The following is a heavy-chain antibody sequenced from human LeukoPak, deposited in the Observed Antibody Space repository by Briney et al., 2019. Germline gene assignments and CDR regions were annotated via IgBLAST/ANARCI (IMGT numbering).Heavy chain of an antibody. CDR3: ARAFWSGLYYYYMDV. CDR2: IYHSGST. D-gene: IGHD3-3*01. Sequence: SETLSLTCAASGGSISSGGYSWSWIRQPPGKGLEWIGYIYHSGSTYYNPSLKSRVTISVDRSKNQFSLKLSSVTAADTAVYYCARAFWSGLYYYYMDVWGKGTTVTVSS. CDR1: GGSISSGGYS. J-gene: IGHJ6*03. V-gene: IGHV4-30-2*01.